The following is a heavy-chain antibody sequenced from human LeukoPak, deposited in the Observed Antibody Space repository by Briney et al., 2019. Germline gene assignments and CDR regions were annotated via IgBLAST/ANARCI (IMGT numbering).Heavy chain of an antibody. J-gene: IGHJ4*02. V-gene: IGHV4-39*01. CDR3: ARVVLGYCDSASCYEY. CDR1: GGSVSGHY. Sequence: SETLSLTCAVSGGSVSGHYWDWIRQPPGKGLEWIGSVFYSGNTYYKPSLKSRVTISVDTSKNQFSLKVTSVTAADTAVYYCARVVLGYCDSASCYEYWGQGTLVTVSS. D-gene: IGHD2-2*01. CDR2: VFYSGNT.